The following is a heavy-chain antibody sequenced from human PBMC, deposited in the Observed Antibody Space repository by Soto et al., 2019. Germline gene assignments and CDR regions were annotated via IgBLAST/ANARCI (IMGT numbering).Heavy chain of an antibody. CDR3: ARPAMVRVGAFDI. CDR1: GFTFSSYW. J-gene: IGHJ3*02. Sequence: EVQLVESGGGLVQPGGSLRLSCAASGFTFSSYWMHWVRQAPGKGLVWVSRINSDGSSTTYADSVKGRFTISRDNAKNTLYLQMNSLRAEDTAVYYCARPAMVRVGAFDIWGQGTMVTVSS. CDR2: INSDGSST. V-gene: IGHV3-74*01. D-gene: IGHD5-18*01.